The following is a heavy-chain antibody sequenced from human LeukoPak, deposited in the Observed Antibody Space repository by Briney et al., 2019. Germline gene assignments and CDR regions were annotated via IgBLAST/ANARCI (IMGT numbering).Heavy chain of an antibody. CDR2: INPSGGST. Sequence: GASVKVSCKASGYTFTGYYMHWVRQASGQGLEWMGIINPSGGSTTYAQKFQGRVTMTGDISTSTVYMELSSLRSEDTAVYYCAISGSYWEGFDPWGQGTLVTVSS. J-gene: IGHJ5*02. D-gene: IGHD1-26*01. CDR1: GYTFTGYY. CDR3: AISGSYWEGFDP. V-gene: IGHV1-46*01.